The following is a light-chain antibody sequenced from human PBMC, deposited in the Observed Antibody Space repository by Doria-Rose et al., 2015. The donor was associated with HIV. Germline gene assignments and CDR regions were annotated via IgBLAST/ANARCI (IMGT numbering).Light chain of an antibody. CDR3: HRYGTPWT. CDR2: DGS. V-gene: IGKV3-20*01. CDR1: QSFSSTY. Sequence: EIVMTQSPGTLSLSPGERATLSCRASQSFSSTYLAWYQQKPGQAPSLLIYDGSTRATGIPDRFSASGSGTDFTLTINRLEPEDFALYYRHRYGTPWTFGQGTKVEI. J-gene: IGKJ1*01.